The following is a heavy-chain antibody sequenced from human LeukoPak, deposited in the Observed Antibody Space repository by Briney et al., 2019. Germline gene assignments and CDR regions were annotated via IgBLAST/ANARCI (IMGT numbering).Heavy chain of an antibody. CDR2: IYYSGST. CDR3: ARGVQRWYYYYYMDV. D-gene: IGHD5-24*01. V-gene: IGHV4-59*01. Sequence: TSETLSLTCTVSGGSISSYYWSWIRQPPGKGLEWIGYIYYSGSTNYNPSLKSRVTISVDTSKNQFSLKLSSVTAADTAVYYCARGVQRWYYYYYMDVWGKGTTVTISS. J-gene: IGHJ6*03. CDR1: GGSISSYY.